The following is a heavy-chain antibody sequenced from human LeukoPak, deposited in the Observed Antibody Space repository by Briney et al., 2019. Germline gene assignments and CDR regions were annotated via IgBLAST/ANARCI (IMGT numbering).Heavy chain of an antibody. CDR2: ISGSGGST. Sequence: GGSLRLSCAASGFTFSSYAMSWVRQAPGKGLEWVSAISGSGGSTYYADSVKGRFTISRDNSKNTLYLQMNSLRAEDTAVYYCAKVCSGGSCYSYFQHWGQGNLVTVSS. D-gene: IGHD2-15*01. V-gene: IGHV3-23*01. CDR1: GFTFSSYA. J-gene: IGHJ1*01. CDR3: AKVCSGGSCYSYFQH.